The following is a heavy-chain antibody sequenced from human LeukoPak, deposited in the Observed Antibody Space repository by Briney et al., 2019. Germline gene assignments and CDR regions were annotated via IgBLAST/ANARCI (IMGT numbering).Heavy chain of an antibody. CDR1: GYTFTSYD. J-gene: IGHJ6*03. CDR3: ARTSSSSRHYYYYYYMDV. V-gene: IGHV1-8*03. Sequence: ASVKVSCKASGYTFTSYDINWVRQATGQGLEWMGWMNPNSGNTGYAQKFQGRVTITRNTSISTAYMELSSLRSEDTAVYYCARTSSSSRHYYYYYYMDVWGKGITVTVSS. D-gene: IGHD6-6*01. CDR2: MNPNSGNT.